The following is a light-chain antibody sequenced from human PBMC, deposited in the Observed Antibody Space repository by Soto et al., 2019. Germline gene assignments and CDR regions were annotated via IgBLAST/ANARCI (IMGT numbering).Light chain of an antibody. CDR3: QSYDRSLSSDV. Sequence: QLVLTQPPSVSGAPGQRVTISCTGSSSNIGAGYDVHWYQQLPGTAPKLLIYGNNNRPSGVPDRFSGSKSGTSASLAITGLQAEDEADYYCQSYDRSLSSDVFGTGTKLTVL. J-gene: IGLJ1*01. CDR2: GNN. V-gene: IGLV1-40*01. CDR1: SSNIGAGYD.